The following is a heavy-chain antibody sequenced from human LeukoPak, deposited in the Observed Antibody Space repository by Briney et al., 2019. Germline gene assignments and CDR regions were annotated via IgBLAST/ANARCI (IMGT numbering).Heavy chain of an antibody. CDR2: ISAYNGNT. CDR1: GYTSTSYG. D-gene: IGHD3-16*01. V-gene: IGHV1-18*01. J-gene: IGHJ6*03. CDR3: ARCCLRFVYYYYYMDV. Sequence: ASVKVSCKASGYTSTSYGISWVRQAPGQGLEWMGWISAYNGNTNYAQKLQGRVTMTTDTSTSTAYMELRSLRSDDTAVYYCARCCLRFVYYYYYMDVWGKGTTVTVSS.